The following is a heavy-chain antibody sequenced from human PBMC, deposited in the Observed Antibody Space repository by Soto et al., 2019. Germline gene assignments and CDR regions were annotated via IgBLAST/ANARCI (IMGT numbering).Heavy chain of an antibody. CDR1: GYTFTTYY. J-gene: IGHJ4*02. D-gene: IGHD2-15*01. Sequence: ASVKVSCKASGYTFTTYYMHWVRQAPGQGLKWLGIINPNGGSTTYAQKFQGRVTMTRDTSTSTVYLELSSLRSEDTAVYYCARAGYCSGGTCFHGNCDYWGQGTLVTVSS. CDR3: ARAGYCSGGTCFHGNCDY. CDR2: INPNGGST. V-gene: IGHV1-46*01.